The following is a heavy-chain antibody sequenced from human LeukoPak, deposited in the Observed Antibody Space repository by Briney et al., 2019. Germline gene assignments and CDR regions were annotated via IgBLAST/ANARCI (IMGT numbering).Heavy chain of an antibody. J-gene: IGHJ5*02. V-gene: IGHV4-39*01. CDR2: ISYSGTN. CDR1: GGSFSSSTYY. CDR3: ASLGNLRS. Sequence: PSETLSLTCTVSGGSFSSSTYYWGWVRQPPGKGLEWIGSISYSGTNYNNPSRKSRVSISIDTSKNQFSVKLTSVSAADTAMYYCASLGNLRSWGQGTLVTVSS. D-gene: IGHD7-27*01.